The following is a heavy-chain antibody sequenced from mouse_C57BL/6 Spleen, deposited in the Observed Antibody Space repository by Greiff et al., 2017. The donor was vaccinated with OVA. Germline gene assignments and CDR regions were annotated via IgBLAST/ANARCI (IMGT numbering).Heavy chain of an antibody. CDR1: GYTFTSYW. D-gene: IGHD1-1*01. J-gene: IGHJ1*03. CDR3: ARAYGSTLWYFDV. Sequence: QVQLQQSGAELVKPGASVKMSCKASGYTFTSYWITWVKQRPGQGLEWIGDIYPGSGSTNYNEKFKSKATLTVDTSSSTAYMQLSSLTSEDSAVYYCARAYGSTLWYFDVWGTGTTVTVSS. CDR2: IYPGSGST. V-gene: IGHV1-55*01.